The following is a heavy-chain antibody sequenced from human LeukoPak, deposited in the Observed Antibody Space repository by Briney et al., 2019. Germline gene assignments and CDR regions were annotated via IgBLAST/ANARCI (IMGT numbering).Heavy chain of an antibody. J-gene: IGHJ6*03. CDR1: GGSFSGYY. CDR3: ARGFGTTFHYYYYMDG. V-gene: IGHV4-34*01. CDR2: INHSGST. Sequence: PSETLSLTCAVYGGSFSGYYWSWIRQPPGKGLEWFGEINHSGSTNYNPSLKSRVTISVDTSKNQSSLKLSSVAAADTAVYYCARGFGTTFHYYYYMDGWGKGTTVTVSS. D-gene: IGHD4-17*01.